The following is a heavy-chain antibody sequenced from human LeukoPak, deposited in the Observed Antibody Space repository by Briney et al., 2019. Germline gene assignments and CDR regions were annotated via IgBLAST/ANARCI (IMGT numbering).Heavy chain of an antibody. CDR1: GGTFSSYA. J-gene: IGHJ6*02. D-gene: IGHD3-22*01. Sequence: ASVKVSCKASGGTFSSYAISWVRQAPGQGLEWMGGTIPIFGTANYAQKFQGRVTITADESTSTAYMELSSLRSEDTAVYYCARDQLGYYDSSGYKYYYYYGMDVWGQGTTVTVSS. CDR2: TIPIFGTA. V-gene: IGHV1-69*13. CDR3: ARDQLGYYDSSGYKYYYYYGMDV.